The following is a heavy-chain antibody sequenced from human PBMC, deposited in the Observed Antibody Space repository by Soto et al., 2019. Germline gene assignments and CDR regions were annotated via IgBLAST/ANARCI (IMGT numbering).Heavy chain of an antibody. CDR2: IYYSGST. CDR3: ARDRLIEGDRGMEYSSSSMGFDP. V-gene: IGHV4-39*02. Sequence: SETLSLTCTVSGGSISSSSYYWGWIRQPPGKGLEWIGSIYYSGSTYYNPSLKSRVTISVDTSKNQFSLKLSSVTAADTAVYYCARDRLIEGDRGMEYSSSSMGFDPWGQGTLVTVSS. J-gene: IGHJ5*02. CDR1: GGSISSSSYY. D-gene: IGHD6-6*01.